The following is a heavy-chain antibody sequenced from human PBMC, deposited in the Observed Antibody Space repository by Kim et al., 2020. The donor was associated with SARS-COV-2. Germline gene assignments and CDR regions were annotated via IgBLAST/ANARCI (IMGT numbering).Heavy chain of an antibody. Sequence: GGSLRLSCAASGFTLSSYAMHWVRQAPGKGLEWVAVISYDGSNKYYADSVKGRFTISRDNSKNTLYLQMNSLRAEDTAVYYCARGLGGYKTYFDYWGQGTLVTVSS. V-gene: IGHV3-30*04. CDR1: GFTLSSYA. J-gene: IGHJ4*02. CDR3: ARGLGGYKTYFDY. D-gene: IGHD5-12*01. CDR2: ISYDGSNK.